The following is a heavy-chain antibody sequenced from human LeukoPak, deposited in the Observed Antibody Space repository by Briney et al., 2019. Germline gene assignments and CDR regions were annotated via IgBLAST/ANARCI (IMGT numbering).Heavy chain of an antibody. CDR2: IYSGGST. CDR3: ARVVTMVRGVIGGFDY. V-gene: IGHV3-53*01. Sequence: PGGSLRLSCAASGFTVSSNYMSWVRQAPGKGLEWVSVIYSGGSTYYADSVKGRFTISRDNSKNTLYLQMNSLRAEDTAVYYCARVVTMVRGVIGGFDYWGQGNLVTVSS. D-gene: IGHD3-10*01. J-gene: IGHJ4*02. CDR1: GFTVSSNY.